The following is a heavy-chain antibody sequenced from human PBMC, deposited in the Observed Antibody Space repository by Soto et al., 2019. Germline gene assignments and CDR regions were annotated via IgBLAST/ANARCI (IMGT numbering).Heavy chain of an antibody. CDR3: VRGVKDCSGCTCYPDY. Sequence: QVQLVESGGGVVQPGRSLRLSCAASGFSFSSYGMHWVRQPPGKGLEWVAVISYDGSKEYYADSVKGRFTISRDSSKNTLYLQMNSLRIEDTAVYYCVRGVKDCSGCTCYPDYWGQGTLVTVSS. J-gene: IGHJ4*02. CDR1: GFSFSSYG. CDR2: ISYDGSKE. D-gene: IGHD2-15*01. V-gene: IGHV3-30*03.